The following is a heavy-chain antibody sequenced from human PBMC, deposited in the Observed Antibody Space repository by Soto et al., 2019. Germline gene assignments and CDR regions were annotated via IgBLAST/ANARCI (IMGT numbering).Heavy chain of an antibody. J-gene: IGHJ4*02. CDR2: IYDSGNT. Sequence: QVQLRESGPGLVKPSQTLSLTCTVSGGSISSGGYYWSWIRQFPGKGLEWIGYIYDSGNTYYNPSLKSRITISTDTSKSLFSLTLTSVTAADTAVYYCASQATGWYPDYWGQGTLVTVSS. V-gene: IGHV4-31*03. CDR3: ASQATGWYPDY. D-gene: IGHD6-19*01. CDR1: GGSISSGGYY.